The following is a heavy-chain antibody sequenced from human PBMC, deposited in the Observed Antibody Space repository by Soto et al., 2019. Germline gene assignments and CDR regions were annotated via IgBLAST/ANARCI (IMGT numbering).Heavy chain of an antibody. CDR1: GGSISSYY. CDR3: ARRQRYSSRTSGIYYYYYMDV. J-gene: IGHJ6*03. D-gene: IGHD6-13*01. V-gene: IGHV4-59*08. CDR2: IYYSGST. Sequence: SETLSLTCTVSGGSISSYYWSWIRQPPGKGLEWIGYIYYSGSTNYNPSLKSRVTISVDTSKNQFSLKLSSVTAADTAVYYCARRQRYSSRTSGIYYYYYMDVWGKGTTVTVSS.